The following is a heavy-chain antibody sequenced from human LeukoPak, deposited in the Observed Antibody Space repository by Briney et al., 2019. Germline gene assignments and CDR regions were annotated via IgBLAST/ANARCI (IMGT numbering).Heavy chain of an antibody. CDR2: IWYDGSNK. CDR1: GFTFSSYG. CDR3: ARQLGCTNGVCYSDWYFDL. D-gene: IGHD2-8*01. J-gene: IGHJ2*01. Sequence: PGGSLRLSCAASGFTFSSYGMHWVRQAPGKGLEWVAVIWYDGSNKYYADSVKGRFTISRDNSKNTLYPQMNSLRAEDTAVYYCARQLGCTNGVCYSDWYFDLWGRGTLVTVSS. V-gene: IGHV3-33*01.